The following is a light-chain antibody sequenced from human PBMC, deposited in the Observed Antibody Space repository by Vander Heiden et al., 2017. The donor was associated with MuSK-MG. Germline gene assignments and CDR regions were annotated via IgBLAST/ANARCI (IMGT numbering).Light chain of an antibody. J-gene: IGKJ2*01. Sequence: DIQMTQSPSSLSASVEDSVTITCRASQGISNYLAWYQQKPGKVPKLLIYAASTLQSGVPSRFSGSGSGTDFTLTISSLQPEDVATYYCQKYNSALMYTFGQGTKLEIK. CDR1: QGISNY. CDR2: AAS. V-gene: IGKV1-27*01. CDR3: QKYNSALMYT.